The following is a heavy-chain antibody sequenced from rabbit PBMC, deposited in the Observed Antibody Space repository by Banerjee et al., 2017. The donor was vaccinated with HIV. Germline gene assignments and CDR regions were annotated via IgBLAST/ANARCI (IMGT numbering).Heavy chain of an antibody. J-gene: IGHJ4*01. Sequence: QEQLVESGGGLVQPGGSLKLSCKASGFDFSSYGVSWVRQAPGKGLEWIGYIDPVFGSTYYASWVNGRFTISSHNAQNTLYLQLNSLTAADTATYFCVRVGDDDYGDRNLWGPGTLVTVS. V-gene: IGHV1S47*01. CDR2: IDPVFGST. D-gene: IGHD2-1*01. CDR3: VRVGDDDYGDRNL. CDR1: GFDFSSYG.